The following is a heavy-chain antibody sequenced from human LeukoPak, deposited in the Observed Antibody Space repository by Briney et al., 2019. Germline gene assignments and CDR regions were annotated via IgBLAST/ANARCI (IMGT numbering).Heavy chain of an antibody. Sequence: PSETLSLTCTVSGGSISSSSYYWGWIRQPPGKGLEWIGSIYYSGSTYYNPSLKRRVTISVGTSKNQFSLKLSSVTAAETAVYDCARESITMIVWGPGTLVTVSS. CDR3: ARESITMIV. CDR2: IYYSGST. J-gene: IGHJ4*02. V-gene: IGHV4-39*01. CDR1: GGSISSSSYY. D-gene: IGHD3-22*01.